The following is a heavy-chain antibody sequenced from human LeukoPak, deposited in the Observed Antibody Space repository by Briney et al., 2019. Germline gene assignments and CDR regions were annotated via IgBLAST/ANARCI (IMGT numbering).Heavy chain of an antibody. D-gene: IGHD5-12*01. CDR3: ARGNSGYGGGFDY. CDR2: IYSGGST. Sequence: GGSLRLSCAASGFTVSSNYMSWVRQAPGKGLEWVSVIYSGGSTYYADSAKGRFTISRDNSKNTLYLQVNSLRAEDTAVYYCARGNSGYGGGFDYWGRGTLVTVSS. V-gene: IGHV3-53*01. CDR1: GFTVSSNY. J-gene: IGHJ4*02.